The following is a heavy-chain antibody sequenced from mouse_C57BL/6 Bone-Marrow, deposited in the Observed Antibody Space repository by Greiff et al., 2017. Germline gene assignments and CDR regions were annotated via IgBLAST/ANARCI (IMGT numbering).Heavy chain of an antibody. CDR1: GYTFTSYW. J-gene: IGHJ4*01. CDR2: IDPSDSYT. V-gene: IGHV1-50*01. D-gene: IGHD1-1*01. CDR3: AREGYYGSSWGYYAMDY. Sequence: QVQLQQPGAELVKPGASVKLSCKASGYTFTSYWMQWVKQRPGQGLEWIGEIDPSDSYTNYNQKFKGKATLTVDTSSSTAYMQLSSLTSEDSAVYYCAREGYYGSSWGYYAMDYWGQGTSVTVSS.